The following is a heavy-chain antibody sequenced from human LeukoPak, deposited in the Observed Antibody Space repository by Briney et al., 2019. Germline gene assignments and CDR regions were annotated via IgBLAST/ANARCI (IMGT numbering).Heavy chain of an antibody. CDR1: GGSISSGSDY. CDR3: ARDGGSSITGTTWAFDY. V-gene: IGHV4-61*02. D-gene: IGHD1-7*01. CDR2: IYTSGST. Sequence: SETLSLTCTVSGGSISSGSDYWSWIRQPAGKALAWIGRIYTSGSTNYNPSLKSRVTISVDTSKNQFSLKLSSVTAADTAVYYCARDGGSSITGTTWAFDYWGQGTLVTVSS. J-gene: IGHJ4*02.